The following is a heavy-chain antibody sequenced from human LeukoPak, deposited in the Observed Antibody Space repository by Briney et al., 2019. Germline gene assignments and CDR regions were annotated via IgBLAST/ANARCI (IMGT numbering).Heavy chain of an antibody. Sequence: HGESLKISCKGSGYSFTSYWIGWVRQMPGKGLEWMGIIYPGDSDTRYSPSFQGQVTISADKSISTAYLQWSSLKASDTAMYYCARDYGDHKATPMYYFDYWGQGTLVTVSS. D-gene: IGHD4-17*01. J-gene: IGHJ4*02. CDR1: GYSFTSYW. CDR3: ARDYGDHKATPMYYFDY. V-gene: IGHV5-51*01. CDR2: IYPGDSDT.